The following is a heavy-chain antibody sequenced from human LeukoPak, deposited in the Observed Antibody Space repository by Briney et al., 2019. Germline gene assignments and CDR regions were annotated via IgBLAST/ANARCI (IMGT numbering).Heavy chain of an antibody. CDR3: ARDLRGLQGSDP. CDR1: GGTFISYA. Sequence: SVKVSRKASGGTFISYAISWVRQAPGQGLEWMGGIIPIFGTANYAQKFQGRVTITADESTSTAYMELSSLRSEDTAVYYCARDLRGLQGSDPWGQGTLVTVSS. D-gene: IGHD4-11*01. CDR2: IIPIFGTA. J-gene: IGHJ5*02. V-gene: IGHV1-69*13.